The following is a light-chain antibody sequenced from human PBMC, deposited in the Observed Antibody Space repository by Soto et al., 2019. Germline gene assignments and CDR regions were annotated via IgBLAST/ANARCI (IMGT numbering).Light chain of an antibody. CDR3: ASFTRSVTVV. V-gene: IGLV2-14*03. CDR2: DVN. CDR1: SSDVGGYNY. Sequence: QSALTQPASVSGSPGQSITISCAGTSSDVGGYNYVSWYQQHPGKVPRLIISDVNKRPSGVSDRFSGPKSGNTGSLTISGLQAEDEADYYCASFTRSVTVVFGGGTKLTVL. J-gene: IGLJ2*01.